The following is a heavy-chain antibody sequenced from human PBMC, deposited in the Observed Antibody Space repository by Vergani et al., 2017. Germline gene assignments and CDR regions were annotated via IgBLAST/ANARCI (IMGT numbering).Heavy chain of an antibody. CDR2: IWYDGSNK. J-gene: IGHJ3*02. CDR1: GFTFSSYG. CDR3: AKEVHYDRSGYYKGGTDAFDI. Sequence: QVQLVESGGGVVQPGRSLRLSCAASGFTFSSYGMHWVRQAPGKGLEWVAVIWYDGSNKYYADSVKGRFTISRDNSKNTLYLQMNSLRAEDTAVYYCAKEVHYDRSGYYKGGTDAFDIWGQGTMVTVSS. V-gene: IGHV3-33*06. D-gene: IGHD3-22*01.